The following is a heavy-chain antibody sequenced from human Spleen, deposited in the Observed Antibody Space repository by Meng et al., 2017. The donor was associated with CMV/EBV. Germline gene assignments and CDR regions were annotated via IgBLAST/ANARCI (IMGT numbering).Heavy chain of an antibody. CDR3: AKAYGDYSYYFGMDV. J-gene: IGHJ6*02. CDR1: GSSFSDSA. V-gene: IGHV3-73*01. CDR2: IRSKLNNYAT. D-gene: IGHD2-21*01. Sequence: GGSLRLSCVVSGSSFSDSAIYWVRQAPGKGLEWAGRIRSKLNNYATANAASVKGRFSISRDDSKKTAYLQMNSLKAEDTAKYFCAKAYGDYSYYFGMDVWGQGTTVTVSS.